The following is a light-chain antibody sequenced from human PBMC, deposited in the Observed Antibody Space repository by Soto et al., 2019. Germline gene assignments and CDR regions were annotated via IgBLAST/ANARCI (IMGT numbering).Light chain of an antibody. CDR2: DVS. V-gene: IGLV2-14*01. CDR1: SSDVGGFSF. J-gene: IGLJ1*01. CDR3: TSYRSSSTLGV. Sequence: QSALTQPASVSGSPGQSITISCTGSSSDVGGFSFVSWYQQYPGKAPQLIIYDVSNRPSGVSNRFSGSKSGNTASLTISGLQAEDEADYYCTSYRSSSTLGVFGTGTKVT.